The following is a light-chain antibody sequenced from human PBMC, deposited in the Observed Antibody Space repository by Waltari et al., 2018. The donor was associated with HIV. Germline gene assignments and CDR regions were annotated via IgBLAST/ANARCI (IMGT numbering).Light chain of an antibody. CDR2: FAL. CDR1: NIYGHS. CDR3: QVWDRSSDQVI. Sequence: YDLTQPPSVSLTPGQTAMITWGCHNIYGHSLQWDQQKPGQAPVPVIYFALDRPPGIPERFSGSVSGNTATLTVSRVDAGDEADYYCQVWDRSSDQVIFGGGTKLTVL. V-gene: IGLV3-21*04. J-gene: IGLJ2*01.